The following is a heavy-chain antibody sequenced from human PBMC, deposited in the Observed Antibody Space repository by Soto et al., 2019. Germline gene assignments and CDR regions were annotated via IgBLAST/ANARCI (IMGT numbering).Heavy chain of an antibody. CDR2: IYYTGST. D-gene: IGHD3-10*01. CDR3: ARAPTGNYPRWEV. Sequence: SETLSLTCAFSVGSMSRGGQSWSWVRQPPGKGLEWLGFIYYTGSTYYNPSLKSRVTLSVDRSKNQFSLNLTSVTAADTAMYFCARAPTGNYPRWEVWGQGTTVIVSS. J-gene: IGHJ6*01. CDR1: VGSMSRGGQS. V-gene: IGHV4-30-2*01.